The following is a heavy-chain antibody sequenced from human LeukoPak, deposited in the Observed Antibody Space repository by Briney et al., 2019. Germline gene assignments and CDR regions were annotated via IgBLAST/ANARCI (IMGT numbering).Heavy chain of an antibody. J-gene: IGHJ6*03. D-gene: IGHD3-3*01. Sequence: SETLSLTCTVSGGSISSYYWSWIRQPPGKGLEWIGYIYYSGSTNYNPSLKSRDTISVDTSKNQFSLKLSSVTAADTAVYYCARQIRITIFGVVTQFMDVWGKGTTVTVSS. CDR1: GGSISSYY. CDR2: IYYSGST. CDR3: ARQIRITIFGVVTQFMDV. V-gene: IGHV4-59*01.